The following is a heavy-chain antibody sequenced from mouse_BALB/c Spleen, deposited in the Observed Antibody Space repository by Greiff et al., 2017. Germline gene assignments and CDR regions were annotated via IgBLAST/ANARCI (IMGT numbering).Heavy chain of an antibody. J-gene: IGHJ4*01. CDR2: INPYNGGT. D-gene: IGHD1-1*01. Sequence: EVQLQQSGPELVKPGASMKISCKASGYSFTGYTMNWVKQSHGKNLEWIGLINPYNGGTSYNQKFKGKATLTVDKSSSTAYMELLSLTSEDSAVYYCARYGGYYGSSPHYYAMDYWGQGTSVTVSS. V-gene: IGHV1-18*01. CDR1: GYSFTGYT. CDR3: ARYGGYYGSSPHYYAMDY.